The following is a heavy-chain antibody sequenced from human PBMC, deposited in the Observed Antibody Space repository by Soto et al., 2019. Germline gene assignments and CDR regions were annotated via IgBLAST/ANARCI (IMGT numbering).Heavy chain of an antibody. D-gene: IGHD6-19*01. V-gene: IGHV2-5*02. CDR2: IYWDDDK. J-gene: IGHJ4*02. CDR3: AHRIAVAGVFGY. Sequence: LTRVNQTQTLALTVAFAGLSLSTNGVGVGWISQPPGKALEWLALIYWDDDKRYSPSLKSRLTITKYTSKNQVVLTMTNMDPVVTVTYYCAHRIAVAGVFGYWGQGTLATVSS. CDR1: GLSLSTNGVG.